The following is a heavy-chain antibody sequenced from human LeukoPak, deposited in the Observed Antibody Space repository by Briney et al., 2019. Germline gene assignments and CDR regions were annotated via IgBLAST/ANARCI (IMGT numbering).Heavy chain of an antibody. V-gene: IGHV1-46*01. CDR1: GYAFTTYY. J-gene: IGHJ4*02. Sequence: ASVKVSCTASGYAFTTYYIHWVRQAPGQGLEWMGIINPSAGTTTYAQKFQGRVTMTRDTSTTTVYMRLTSLTSEDTAVYYCLRDPPGDDTNGLDSWGQGTLVSVSS. CDR3: LRDPPGDDTNGLDS. D-gene: IGHD2-8*01. CDR2: INPSAGTT.